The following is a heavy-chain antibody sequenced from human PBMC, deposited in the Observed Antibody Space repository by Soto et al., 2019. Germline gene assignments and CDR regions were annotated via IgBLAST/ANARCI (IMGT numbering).Heavy chain of an antibody. Sequence: PSETLSLTCTVSGGSVSSGNYCWSWIRQLPGKGLEWIGYIYDSGNTNYNPSLKSRVTISVDTFKNHFSLKLSSVTAADTAVYYCARDGSRNGMDVWGQGTTVTVSS. J-gene: IGHJ6*02. CDR3: ARDGSRNGMDV. V-gene: IGHV4-61*03. CDR2: IYDSGNT. D-gene: IGHD3-10*01. CDR1: GGSVSSGNYC.